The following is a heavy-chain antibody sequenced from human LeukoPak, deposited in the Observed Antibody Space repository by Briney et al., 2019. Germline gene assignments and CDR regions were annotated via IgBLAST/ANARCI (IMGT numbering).Heavy chain of an antibody. CDR2: FDPEDGET. V-gene: IGHV1-24*01. Sequence: ASVKVSCKVSGYTLTELSMHWVRQAPGKGLEWMGGFDPEDGETIYAQKFQGRVTMTEGTSTDTAYMELSSLRSEGTAVYYCATGLGITIFGVAKYGMDVWGQGTTVTVSS. J-gene: IGHJ6*02. CDR1: GYTLTELS. CDR3: ATGLGITIFGVAKYGMDV. D-gene: IGHD3-3*01.